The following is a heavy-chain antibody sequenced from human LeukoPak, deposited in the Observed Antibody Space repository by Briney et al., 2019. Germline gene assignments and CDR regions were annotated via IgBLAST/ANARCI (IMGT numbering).Heavy chain of an antibody. V-gene: IGHV4-61*08. CDR2: VYYSGNT. J-gene: IGHJ4*02. CDR1: GGSVSSGGYY. CDR3: ARDYYDSSGYYDY. D-gene: IGHD3-22*01. Sequence: PSETLSLTCTVSGGSVSSGGYYWSWIRQPPGKGLEWIGYVYYSGNTNYNPSLKSRVTISVDTSKNQLSQKLSSVTAADTAVYYCARDYYDSSGYYDYWGQGALVTVSS.